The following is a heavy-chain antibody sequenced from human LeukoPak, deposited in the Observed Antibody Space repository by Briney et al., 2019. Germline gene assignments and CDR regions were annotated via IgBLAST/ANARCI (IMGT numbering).Heavy chain of an antibody. CDR1: GFTLSNHW. CDR3: ARDRRELWFGELSNYYYYYYMDV. Sequence: PGGSLRLSCAASGFTLSNHWMIWVRQAPGKGLECVANIKQDGIEKYYLDSVKGRFTISRDNSKNTLYLQMNSLRAEDTAVYYCARDRRELWFGELSNYYYYYYMDVWGKGTTVTVSS. V-gene: IGHV3-7*03. D-gene: IGHD3-10*01. J-gene: IGHJ6*03. CDR2: IKQDGIEK.